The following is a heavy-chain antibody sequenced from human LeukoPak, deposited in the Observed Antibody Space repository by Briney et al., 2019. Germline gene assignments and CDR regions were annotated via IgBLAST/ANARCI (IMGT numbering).Heavy chain of an antibody. CDR3: AKDVGYCSGGSCYLG. CDR1: GFTFSSYA. D-gene: IGHD2-15*01. Sequence: GGSLRLSCAASGFTFSSYAMSWVRQAPGKGLEWVSAISGGGGSTYYADSVKGRFTISRDNSKNTLYLQMNSLRAEDTAVYYCAKDVGYCSGGSCYLGWGQGTLVTVSS. J-gene: IGHJ4*02. CDR2: ISGGGGST. V-gene: IGHV3-23*01.